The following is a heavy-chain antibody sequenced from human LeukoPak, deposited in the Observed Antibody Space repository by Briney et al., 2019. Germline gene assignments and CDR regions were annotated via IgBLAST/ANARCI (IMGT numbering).Heavy chain of an antibody. J-gene: IGHJ4*02. CDR3: ARAWLRLNPYFDY. Sequence: ASVKVSCKASGYTFTSYAMHWVRQAPGQRLEWMGWLNPNSGGTNYAQKFQGRVTMTRDTSISTAYMELSRLRSDDTAVYYCARAWLRLNPYFDYWGQGTLVTVSS. CDR1: GYTFTSYA. CDR2: LNPNSGGT. D-gene: IGHD5-12*01. V-gene: IGHV1-2*02.